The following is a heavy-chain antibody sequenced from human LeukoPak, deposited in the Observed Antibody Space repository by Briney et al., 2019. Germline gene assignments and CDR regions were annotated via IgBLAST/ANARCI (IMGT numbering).Heavy chain of an antibody. CDR3: ARELTVTTFDY. CDR1: GFTFSSYE. Sequence: GGPLRLSCAASGFTFSSYEINWVRQAPGKGLEWVSYISSSGSTIYYADSVKGRFTISRDNAKNSLYLQMNSLRAEDTAVYYCARELTVTTFDYWGQGTLVTVSS. J-gene: IGHJ4*02. V-gene: IGHV3-48*03. D-gene: IGHD4-17*01. CDR2: ISSSGSTI.